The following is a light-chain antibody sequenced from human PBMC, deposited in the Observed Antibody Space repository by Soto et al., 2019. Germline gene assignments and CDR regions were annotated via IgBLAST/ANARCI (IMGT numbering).Light chain of an antibody. J-gene: IGLJ2*01. CDR2: DVS. CDR1: SSDVGGYNF. CDR3: SSYTSSSTPVV. Sequence: QSALTQPASVSGSPGQSITISCTGTSSDVGGYNFVSWYQQHPGKAPKLVIYDVSYRPSGVSNRFSGSKSGNTASLTISGLQAEDEADYYCSSYTSSSTPVVFGGGTKLTVL. V-gene: IGLV2-14*01.